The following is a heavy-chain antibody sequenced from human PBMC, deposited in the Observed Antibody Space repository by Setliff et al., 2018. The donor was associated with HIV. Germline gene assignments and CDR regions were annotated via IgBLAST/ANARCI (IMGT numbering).Heavy chain of an antibody. CDR2: IHTSGSI. V-gene: IGHV4-61*09. CDR3: ARRAGSDYFTRFDY. D-gene: IGHD3-10*01. Sequence: SETLSLTCTVSGGSISNGSYYWSWIRQPAGKGLEWIGHIHTSGSIKYNPSLKSRVTILGDTSKNQFSLKLSSVTAAATAVYYCARRAGSDYFTRFDYWGQGTLVTVSS. J-gene: IGHJ4*02. CDR1: GGSISNGSYY.